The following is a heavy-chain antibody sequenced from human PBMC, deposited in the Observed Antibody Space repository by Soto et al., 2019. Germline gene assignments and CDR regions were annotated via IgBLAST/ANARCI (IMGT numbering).Heavy chain of an antibody. CDR2: IYYSGST. CDR3: ARAEVVTYAFDI. J-gene: IGHJ3*02. D-gene: IGHD2-21*02. Sequence: SETLSLTCTVSGGSISGYYWSWIRQPPGKGLEWIGYIYYSGSTNYNPSLKSRVTISVDTSKNQFSLKLSSVTAADTAVYYCARAEVVTYAFDIWGQGTMVTVSS. CDR1: GGSISGYY. V-gene: IGHV4-59*01.